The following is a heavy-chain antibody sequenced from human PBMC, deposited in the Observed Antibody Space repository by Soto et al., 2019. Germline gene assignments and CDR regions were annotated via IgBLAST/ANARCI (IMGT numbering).Heavy chain of an antibody. Sequence: EVQLLESGGDLVQPGGSLRLSCAASGFTFSDFAMNWVRQAPGQGLEWVSSITGAGGATYYADSVKGRFTISRDNSKNTVYLQMNRLRAEDTALYYCAKRRDSTSWSTFDPWGQGTLVTVSS. CDR1: GFTFSDFA. D-gene: IGHD3-22*01. CDR2: ITGAGGAT. V-gene: IGHV3-23*01. CDR3: AKRRDSTSWSTFDP. J-gene: IGHJ5*02.